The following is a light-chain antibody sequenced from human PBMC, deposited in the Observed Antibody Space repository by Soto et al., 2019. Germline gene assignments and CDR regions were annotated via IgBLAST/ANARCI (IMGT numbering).Light chain of an antibody. Sequence: DIQMTQSPSSLSASVGDRATITCRASQSISSYLNWYQQKPGKAPMLLIYAASSLQSGVPSRFSGSGSGTDFTLTISSLQPEDFATYYCQQSYSTQYTFGQGTKVDIK. V-gene: IGKV1-39*01. CDR3: QQSYSTQYT. J-gene: IGKJ2*01. CDR2: AAS. CDR1: QSISSY.